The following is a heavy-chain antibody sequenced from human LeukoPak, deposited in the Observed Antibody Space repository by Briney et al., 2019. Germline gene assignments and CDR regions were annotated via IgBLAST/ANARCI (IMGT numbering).Heavy chain of an antibody. CDR3: TTDPTAGGYYGSGDYNWFDP. Sequence: GGSLRLSCAASGFTFSNAWMSWVRRAPGKGLEWVGRIKGKTDGGTTDYAAPVKGRFTISRDDSKNTLYLQMNSLKTEDTAVYYCTTDPTAGGYYGSGDYNWFDPWGQGTLVTASS. J-gene: IGHJ5*02. V-gene: IGHV3-15*01. CDR2: IKGKTDGGTT. CDR1: GFTFSNAW. D-gene: IGHD3-10*01.